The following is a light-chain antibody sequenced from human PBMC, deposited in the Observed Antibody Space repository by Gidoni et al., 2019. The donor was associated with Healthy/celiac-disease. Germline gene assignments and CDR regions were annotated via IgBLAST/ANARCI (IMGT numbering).Light chain of an antibody. J-gene: IGKJ3*01. Sequence: DIVMTQSPLSLPVTTGEPASISFRSSQSLLHSNGYNYLDWYLQKPGQSPQLLIYLGYNRASGVPDRFSGSGSGTDFTLKISRVEAEDVGVYYCMQALQTPTFXPXTKVDIK. CDR1: QSLLHSNGYNY. CDR2: LGY. CDR3: MQALQTPT. V-gene: IGKV2-28*01.